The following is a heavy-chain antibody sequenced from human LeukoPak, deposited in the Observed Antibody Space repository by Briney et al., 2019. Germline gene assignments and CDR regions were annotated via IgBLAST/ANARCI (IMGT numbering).Heavy chain of an antibody. V-gene: IGHV3-73*01. D-gene: IGHD3-3*01. CDR3: TRQGATMTKIFGVVTNYYYYMDV. CDR2: IRSKANSYAT. Sequence: GGSLRLSCAASGSTFSGSAMHWVRQASGKGLEWVGRIRSKANSYATAYAASVKGRFTISRDDSKNTAYLQTNSLKTEDTAVYYCTRQGATMTKIFGVVTNYYYYMDVWGKGTTVTVSS. J-gene: IGHJ6*03. CDR1: GSTFSGSA.